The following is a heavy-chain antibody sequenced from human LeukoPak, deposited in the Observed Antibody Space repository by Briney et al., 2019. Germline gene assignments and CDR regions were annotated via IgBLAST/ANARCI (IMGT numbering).Heavy chain of an antibody. V-gene: IGHV4-59*01. CDR2: IYYSGST. CDR3: ARGGYYGSGSDFRFDP. D-gene: IGHD3-10*01. J-gene: IGHJ5*02. CDR1: GGSISSYY. Sequence: SETLSLTCTVSGGSISSYYWSWIRQPPGKGLEWIGYIYYSGSTNYKPSLKSRVTISVDTSKNQFSLKLSSVTAADTAVYYCARGGYYGSGSDFRFDPWGQGTLVTVSS.